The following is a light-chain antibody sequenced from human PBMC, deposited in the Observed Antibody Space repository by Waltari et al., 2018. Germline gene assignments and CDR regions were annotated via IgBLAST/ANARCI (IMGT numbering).Light chain of an antibody. Sequence: EMVLKQSPSTLSLSPGDRATLSCRASQSICSYLAWYQKKPGQAPRLLIYDASTRATGLPARFSGSGSVTDFTLTISSLEPEDFAIYYCQQRSKSFTFGPGTKVDMK. CDR3: QQRSKSFT. J-gene: IGKJ3*01. V-gene: IGKV3-11*01. CDR1: QSICSY. CDR2: DAS.